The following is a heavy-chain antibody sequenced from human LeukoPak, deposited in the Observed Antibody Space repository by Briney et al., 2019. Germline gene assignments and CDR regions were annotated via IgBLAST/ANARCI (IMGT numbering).Heavy chain of an antibody. Sequence: PGRSLRLSCAASGFTFSSYVMHWVRQAPGKGLEWVAVISYDGSNKYYADSVKGRFTISRDNSKNTLYLQMNSLRAEDTAVYYCASIDPDYWGQGTLVTVSS. V-gene: IGHV3-30-3*01. CDR1: GFTFSSYV. D-gene: IGHD3-16*02. J-gene: IGHJ4*02. CDR2: ISYDGSNK. CDR3: ASIDPDY.